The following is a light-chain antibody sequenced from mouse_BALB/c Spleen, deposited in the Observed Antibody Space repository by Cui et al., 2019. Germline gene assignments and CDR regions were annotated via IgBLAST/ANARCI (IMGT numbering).Light chain of an antibody. CDR2: RAN. Sequence: DIKMTQSRSSMYASLGERVTSTCKASQDINSYLSWFQQKPGKSPKTLIYRANRLVDGVPSRFSGSGSGQDYSLTISSLEYEDMGIYYCLQYDEFPLTFGAGTKLELK. V-gene: IGKV14-111*01. CDR3: LQYDEFPLT. CDR1: QDINSY. J-gene: IGKJ5*01.